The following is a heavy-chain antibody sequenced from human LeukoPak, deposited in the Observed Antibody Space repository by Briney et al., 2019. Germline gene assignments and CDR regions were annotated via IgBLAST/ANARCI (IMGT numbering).Heavy chain of an antibody. V-gene: IGHV3-23*01. Sequence: GGSLRLSCAASGFTFSSYSMNWVRQAPGKGLEWVSAISGSGGSTYYADSVKGRFTISRDNSKNTLYMQMNSLRAEDTAVYYCAKSWGLPYYFDYWGQGTLVTVSS. CDR2: ISGSGGST. CDR1: GFTFSSYS. J-gene: IGHJ4*02. CDR3: AKSWGLPYYFDY. D-gene: IGHD2-21*01.